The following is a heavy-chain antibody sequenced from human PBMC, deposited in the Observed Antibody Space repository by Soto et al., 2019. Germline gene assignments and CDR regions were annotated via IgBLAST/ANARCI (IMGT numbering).Heavy chain of an antibody. CDR3: ARGPNIVVVPAATPRGFDP. CDR1: GGTFSSYA. J-gene: IGHJ5*02. Sequence: ASVKVSCKASGGTFSSYAISWVRQAPGQGLEWMGGIIPIFGTANYAQKFQGRVTITADESTSTAYMELSSLRSEDTAVYYCARGPNIVVVPAATPRGFDPWGQGTLVTVSS. D-gene: IGHD2-2*01. CDR2: IIPIFGTA. V-gene: IGHV1-69*13.